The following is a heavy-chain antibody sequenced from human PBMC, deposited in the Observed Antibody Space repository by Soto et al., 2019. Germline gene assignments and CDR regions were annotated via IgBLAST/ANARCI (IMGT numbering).Heavy chain of an antibody. CDR3: ARMNRDYYYYGMDV. CDR2: IDHNGVA. Sequence: KPSETLSLTCGVSGDSISSSKWWTWVRQTPGNGLEWIGKIDHNGVANYNPSLEGRVTISKDISKNQISLKVTSVTAADSAVYYCARMNRDYYYYGMDVWGQGATVTV. V-gene: IGHV4-4*02. CDR1: GDSISSSKW. J-gene: IGHJ6*02.